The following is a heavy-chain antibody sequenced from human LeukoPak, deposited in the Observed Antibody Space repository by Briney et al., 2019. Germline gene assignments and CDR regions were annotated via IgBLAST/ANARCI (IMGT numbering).Heavy chain of an antibody. D-gene: IGHD6-19*01. CDR3: ARDQSGWHQLGDY. Sequence: ASVKVSCKASGYTFTSYAMHWVRQAPGQRLEWMGWINAGNGNTKYSQKFQGRVTITRDTSASTAYMELSSLRSEDTAVYYCARDQSGWHQLGDYWGQGTLVTVSS. V-gene: IGHV1-3*01. CDR1: GYTFTSYA. J-gene: IGHJ4*02. CDR2: INAGNGNT.